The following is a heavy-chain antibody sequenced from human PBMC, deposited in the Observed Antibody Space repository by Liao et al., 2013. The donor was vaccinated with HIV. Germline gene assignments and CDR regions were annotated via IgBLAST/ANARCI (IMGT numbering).Heavy chain of an antibody. Sequence: QVQLQESGPGLVKPSETLSLTCTVSGGSISFYYWSWIRQPPGKGLEWIGYIYYSGSTNYNPSLKSRVTISVDTSKNQFSLKLSSVTAADTAVYYCARDPEYSSGWYHAFDIWGQGTMVTVSS. CDR2: IYYSGST. J-gene: IGHJ3*02. CDR1: GGSISFYY. V-gene: IGHV4-59*01. D-gene: IGHD6-19*01. CDR3: ARDPEYSSGWYHAFDI.